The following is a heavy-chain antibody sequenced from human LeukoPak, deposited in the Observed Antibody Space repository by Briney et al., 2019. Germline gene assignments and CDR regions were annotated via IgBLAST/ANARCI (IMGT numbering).Heavy chain of an antibody. CDR1: GGSIRSSYYY. Sequence: PSETLSLTCTVSGGSIRSSYYYWGWIRQPPGKGLEWIGSIYDSGSTYYNPSLKSRVTISVDTSKNQFSLKLSSVTAADTAVYYCASNSIAAAGTVDYWGQGTLVTVSS. J-gene: IGHJ4*02. CDR2: IYDSGST. D-gene: IGHD6-13*01. CDR3: ASNSIAAAGTVDY. V-gene: IGHV4-39*01.